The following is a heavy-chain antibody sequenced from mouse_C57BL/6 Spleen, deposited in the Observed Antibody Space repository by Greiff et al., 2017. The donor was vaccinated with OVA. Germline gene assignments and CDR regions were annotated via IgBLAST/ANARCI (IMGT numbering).Heavy chain of an antibody. D-gene: IGHD3-3*01. V-gene: IGHV1-80*01. CDR2: IYPGDGDT. Sequence: QVQLQQSGAELVKPGASVKISCKASGYAFSSYWMNWVKQRPGKGLEWIGQIYPGDGDTNYNGKFKGKATLTADKSSSTAYMQLSSLTSEDSAVYFCARSPRGGLVDYWGQGTTLTVSS. J-gene: IGHJ2*01. CDR3: ARSPRGGLVDY. CDR1: GYAFSSYW.